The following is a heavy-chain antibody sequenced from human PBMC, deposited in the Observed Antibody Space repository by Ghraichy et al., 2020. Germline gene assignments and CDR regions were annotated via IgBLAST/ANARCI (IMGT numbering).Heavy chain of an antibody. CDR1: GGSFSGYY. CDR3: ARFYSSGWYDWYFDL. CDR2: INHSGST. V-gene: IGHV4-34*01. J-gene: IGHJ2*01. Sequence: SETLSLTCAVYGGSFSGYYWSWIRQPPGKGLEWIGEINHSGSTNYNPSLKSRVTISVDTSKNQFSLKLSSVTAADTAVYYCARFYSSGWYDWYFDLWGRGTLVTVSS. D-gene: IGHD6-19*01.